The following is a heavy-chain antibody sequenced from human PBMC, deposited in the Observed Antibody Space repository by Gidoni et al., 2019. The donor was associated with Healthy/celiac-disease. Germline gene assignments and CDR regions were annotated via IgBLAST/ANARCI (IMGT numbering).Heavy chain of an antibody. CDR2: IIPIFGTA. CDR1: GGTFSRYA. V-gene: IGHV1-69*01. D-gene: IGHD6-13*01. J-gene: IGHJ5*02. Sequence: QVQLVQSGAEVKKPGSSVKVSCKASGGTFSRYAISWVRQAPGQGLEWMGGIIPIFGTANYAQKFQGRVTITADESTSTAYMELSSLRSEDTAVYYCAREDSSSWYLNWFDPWGQGTLVTVSS. CDR3: AREDSSSWYLNWFDP.